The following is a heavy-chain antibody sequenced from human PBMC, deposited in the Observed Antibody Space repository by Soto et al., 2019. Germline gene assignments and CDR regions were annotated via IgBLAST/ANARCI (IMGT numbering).Heavy chain of an antibody. Sequence: EVQLVESGGGLVQPGGSLRLSCAASGFTFSDHYMDWVRQAPGKGLEWVGRTRNKPNSYTTQYAASVKGRFTISRDDSKTYLYLQMNSLKTEDTAVYYCAPGGASNYGMDVWGQGTTVTVSS. CDR2: TRNKPNSYTT. CDR3: APGGASNYGMDV. V-gene: IGHV3-72*01. J-gene: IGHJ6*02. CDR1: GFTFSDHY.